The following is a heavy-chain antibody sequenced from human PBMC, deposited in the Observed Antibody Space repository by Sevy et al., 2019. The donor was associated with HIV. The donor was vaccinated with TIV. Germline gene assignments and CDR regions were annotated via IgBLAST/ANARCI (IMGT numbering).Heavy chain of an antibody. CDR3: ARMTIIGDYYYGMDV. CDR1: GFTVSSNY. D-gene: IGHD1-20*01. V-gene: IGHV3-53*01. Sequence: GGSLRLSCAASGFTVSSNYMSWVRQAPGKGLEWVSVIYSGGSTYSADSVKGRFTISRDNSKNTLYLQMNSMRAEDTAVYYCARMTIIGDYYYGMDVWGQGTTVTVSS. CDR2: IYSGGST. J-gene: IGHJ6*02.